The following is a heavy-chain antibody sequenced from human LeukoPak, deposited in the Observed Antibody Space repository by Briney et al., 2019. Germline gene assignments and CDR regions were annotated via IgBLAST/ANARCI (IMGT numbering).Heavy chain of an antibody. V-gene: IGHV3-9*01. D-gene: IGHD1-26*01. CDR2: ITWNSGTI. J-gene: IGHJ4*02. CDR1: GFTFDDYA. CDR3: ARDPTYYLRYGYFDS. Sequence: GGSLRLSCTASGFTFDDYAMHWVRHAPRKGLEWVSGITWNSGTIGYAVSVKGRFTISRYNANNVLYLQMNSLRAEDTAVYYCARDPTYYLRYGYFDSWGQGTLVTVSS.